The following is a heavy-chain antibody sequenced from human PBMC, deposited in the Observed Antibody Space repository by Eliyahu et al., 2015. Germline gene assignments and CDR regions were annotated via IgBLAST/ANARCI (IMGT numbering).Heavy chain of an antibody. CDR2: IYYSGST. V-gene: IGHV4-39*01. CDR1: GGSXSSXSYY. D-gene: IGHD5-12*01. Sequence: QLQLQESGPGLVKPSETLSLTXTVSGGSXSSXSYYWGWIRQPPGKGLEWIGSIYYSGSTYYNPSLKSRVTISVDTSKNQFSLKLSSVTAADTAVYYCARTEYSGYDLEGTFDYWGQGTLVTVSS. CDR3: ARTEYSGYDLEGTFDY. J-gene: IGHJ4*02.